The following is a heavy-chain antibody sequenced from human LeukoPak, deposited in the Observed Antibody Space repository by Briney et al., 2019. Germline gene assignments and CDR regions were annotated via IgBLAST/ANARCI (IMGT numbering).Heavy chain of an antibody. CDR2: INPDGTST. CDR1: GFSFSNYW. CDR3: VRGTNDWTGIDY. J-gene: IGHJ4*02. Sequence: GGSLRLSCAASGFSFSNYWMHWVRQAPGQGLVWVSRINPDGTSTNYADSVKGRFTISRDNAWNTLYLQMSSPRVEDTAIYYCVRGTNDWTGIDYWGQGTLVTVSS. V-gene: IGHV3-74*01. D-gene: IGHD2-8*01.